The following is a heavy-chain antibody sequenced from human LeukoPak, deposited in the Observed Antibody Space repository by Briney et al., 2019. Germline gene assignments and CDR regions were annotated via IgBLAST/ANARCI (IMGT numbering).Heavy chain of an antibody. J-gene: IGHJ4*02. V-gene: IGHV1-2*02. CDR3: ARVGVRDDSFDY. D-gene: IGHD3-22*01. CDR2: INPNSGGT. Sequence: ASVKVSCKASGYTFTGYYMHWVRQAPGQGLEWMGWINPNSGGTNYAQKFQGRATMTRNTSISTAYMELSSLRSEDTAVYYCARVGVRDDSFDYWGQGTLVTVSS. CDR1: GYTFTGYY.